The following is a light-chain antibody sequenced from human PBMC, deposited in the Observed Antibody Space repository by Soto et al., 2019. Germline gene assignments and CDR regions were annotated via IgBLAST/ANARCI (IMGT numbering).Light chain of an antibody. CDR2: DYN. Sequence: SYELTQPPSVSVAPGQTASIACGGDNIGSGSAHWYQQKPGQAPVLVVYDYNDRPSGIPERFSGSNSGNTATLTISRVEAGDEADYYCQVWDSSRDHPWVFGGGTKLTVL. V-gene: IGLV3-21*02. J-gene: IGLJ3*02. CDR3: QVWDSSRDHPWV. CDR1: NIGSGS.